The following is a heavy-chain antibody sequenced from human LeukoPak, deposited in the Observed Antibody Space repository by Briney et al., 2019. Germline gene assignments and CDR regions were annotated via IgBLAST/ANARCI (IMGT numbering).Heavy chain of an antibody. CDR1: GYTFTSYY. Sequence: GASVKVSCKASGYTFTSYYMHWVRQAPGQGLEWMGILNPSGGSTTYAQKFQGRVTMTRDTSTSTVYMELSSLRSEDTAVFYCARGGSLAAAPHRYYFDYWGQGTPVTVSS. CDR2: LNPSGGST. V-gene: IGHV1-46*01. CDR3: ARGGSLAAAPHRYYFDY. J-gene: IGHJ4*02. D-gene: IGHD6-19*01.